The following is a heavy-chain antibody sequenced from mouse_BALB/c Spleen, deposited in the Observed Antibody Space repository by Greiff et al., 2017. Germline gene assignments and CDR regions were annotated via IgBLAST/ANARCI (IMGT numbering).Heavy chain of an antibody. J-gene: IGHJ2*01. CDR1: GFAFSSYD. CDR3: AREGTGTFDY. Sequence: EVQVVESGGGLVKPGGSLKLSCAASGFAFSSYDMSWVRQTPEKRLEWVAYISSGGGSTYYPDTVKGRFTISRDNAKNTLYLQMSSLKSEDTAMYYCAREGTGTFDYWGQGTTLTVSS. CDR2: ISSGGGST. D-gene: IGHD4-1*01. V-gene: IGHV5-12-1*01.